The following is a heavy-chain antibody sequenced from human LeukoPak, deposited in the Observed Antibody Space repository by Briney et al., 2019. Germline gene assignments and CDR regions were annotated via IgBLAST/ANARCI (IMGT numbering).Heavy chain of an antibody. V-gene: IGHV3-7*03. D-gene: IGHD3-3*01. CDR1: GFTFNNYW. J-gene: IGHJ4*02. CDR3: ARDQYDTWSRRGNFDS. Sequence: PGGSLRLSCAASGFTFNNYWMSWVRQAPGKGLEWVANIKLDGSEKNYVDSVKGRFTISRDNTKNSLYLQMNSLRVEDTAVFYCARDQYDTWSRRGNFDSWGQGTLVIVSS. CDR2: IKLDGSEK.